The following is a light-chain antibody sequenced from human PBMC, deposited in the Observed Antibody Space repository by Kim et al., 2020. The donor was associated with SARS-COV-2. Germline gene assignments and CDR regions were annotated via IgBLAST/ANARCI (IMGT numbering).Light chain of an antibody. J-gene: IGKJ1*01. Sequence: ASVGERVTITCRASQSISSWLAWYQQKPGKAPKLLIYKASSLESGVPSRFSGSGSGTEFTLTISSLQPDDFATYYCQQYNSYPWTFGQGTKVEIK. V-gene: IGKV1-5*03. CDR3: QQYNSYPWT. CDR1: QSISSW. CDR2: KAS.